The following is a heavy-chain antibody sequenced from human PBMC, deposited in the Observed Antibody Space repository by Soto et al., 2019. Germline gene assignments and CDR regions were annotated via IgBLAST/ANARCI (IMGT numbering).Heavy chain of an antibody. J-gene: IGHJ4*02. CDR2: INPNGGST. CDR1: GFTFTSFY. D-gene: IGHD7-27*01. Sequence: VSVKVSCKASGFTFTSFYIYWVRQAPGQGLEWMAIINPNGGSTNYAPNLQGRVTLTRDTSTNTVYIELSSLGSEDTAVYYCARGLTSGDYWGQGTLVTVS. CDR3: ARGLTSGDY. V-gene: IGHV1-46*01.